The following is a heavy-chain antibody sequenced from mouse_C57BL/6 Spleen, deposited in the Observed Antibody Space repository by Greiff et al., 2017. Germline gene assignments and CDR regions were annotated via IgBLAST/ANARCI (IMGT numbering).Heavy chain of an antibody. CDR1: GYTFTSYW. J-gene: IGHJ3*01. CDR2: IHPSDSDT. CDR3: AIEGDGYYSAWFAY. Sequence: QVQLQQPGADLVKPGASVKVSCKASGYTFTSYWMHWVKQRPGQGLEWIGRIHPSDSDTNYNQKFKGKDTLTVDKSSSTAYMQLSSMTSEDAAVYCCAIEGDGYYSAWFAYWGQGTLVTVSA. V-gene: IGHV1-74*01. D-gene: IGHD2-3*01.